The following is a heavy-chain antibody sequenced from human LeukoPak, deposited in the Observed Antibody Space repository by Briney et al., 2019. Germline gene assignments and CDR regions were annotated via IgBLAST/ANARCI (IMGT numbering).Heavy chain of an antibody. CDR1: GGSISSSSYY. CDR3: ASVSGSYQYYFDY. D-gene: IGHD1-26*01. CDR2: IYYSGST. V-gene: IGHV4-39*01. Sequence: SETLSLTCTVSGGSISSSSYYWGWIRQPPGKGLEWIGSIYYSGSTYYNPSLKSRVTISVDTSKNQFSLKLSSVTAADTAVYYCASVSGSYQYYFDYWGQGTLVTVSS. J-gene: IGHJ4*02.